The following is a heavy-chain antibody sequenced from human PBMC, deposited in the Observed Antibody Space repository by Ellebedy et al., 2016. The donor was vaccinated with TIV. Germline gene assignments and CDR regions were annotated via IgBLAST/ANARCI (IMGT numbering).Heavy chain of an antibody. CDR2: IRQDGSRV. CDR3: VKWGYKYGFGNY. Sequence: GESLKISCAASGFTFSSYWMTWVRQAPGKGLEWVANIRQDGSRVNYVDSVKGRFTISRDNSKSTLYLQMSSLRPEDTAVYYCVKWGYKYGFGNYWGKGTLVTVSS. V-gene: IGHV3-7*01. D-gene: IGHD5-18*01. CDR1: GFTFSSYW. J-gene: IGHJ4*02.